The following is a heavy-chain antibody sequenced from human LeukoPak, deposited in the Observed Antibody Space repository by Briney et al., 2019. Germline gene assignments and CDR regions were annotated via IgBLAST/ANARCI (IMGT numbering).Heavy chain of an antibody. CDR2: ISYDGSNK. V-gene: IGHV3-30-3*01. CDR3: AREGSGTSCPDY. Sequence: PGGSLRLSCAASGFTFSSYAMHWVRQAPGKGLEWVAVISYDGSNKYYADSVKGRFTISRDNSKNTLYLQMNSLRAEDTAVYCCAREGSGTSCPDYWGQGTLVTVSS. CDR1: GFTFSSYA. D-gene: IGHD2-2*01. J-gene: IGHJ4*02.